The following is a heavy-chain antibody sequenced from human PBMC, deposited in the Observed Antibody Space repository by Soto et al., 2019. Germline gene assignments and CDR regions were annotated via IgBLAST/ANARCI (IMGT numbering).Heavy chain of an antibody. CDR1: GYTFSGSV. J-gene: IGHJ4*02. V-gene: IGHV1-3*01. CDR3: ATEIDGTTVTSLDY. CDR2: INADNGNT. Sequence: QVQLVQSGAEVKKPGASVKVSCKASGYTFSGSVMHWVRQAPGQRLEWMGWINADNGNTKYSQKSQSRVTITTDTSASTAYMELSSLRSEDTTVYYCATEIDGTTVTSLDYWGQGTLVTVSS. D-gene: IGHD4-17*01.